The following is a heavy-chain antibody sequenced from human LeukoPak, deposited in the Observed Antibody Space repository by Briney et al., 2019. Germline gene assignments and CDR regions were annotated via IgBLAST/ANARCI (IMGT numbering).Heavy chain of an antibody. V-gene: IGHV4-4*02. CDR3: AREPLLLWFGEYADY. J-gene: IGHJ4*02. CDR2: IYHSGST. CDR1: GGSISSSNW. D-gene: IGHD3-10*01. Sequence: PSGTLSLTCAVSGGSISSSNWWSWVRQPPGKGLEWIGEIYHSGSTNYNPSLKSRVTISVDKSKNQFSLKLSSVTAADTAVYYCAREPLLLWFGEYADYWGQGTLVTVSS.